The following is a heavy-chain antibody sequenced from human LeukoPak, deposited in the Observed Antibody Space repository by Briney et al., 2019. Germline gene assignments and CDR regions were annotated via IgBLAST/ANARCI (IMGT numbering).Heavy chain of an antibody. J-gene: IGHJ4*02. CDR3: ARPYQEYILTGYYFDY. CDR2: ISYDGSNK. Sequence: PGGSLRLSCAASGFTFSSYGMHWVRQAPGKGLEWVAVISYDGSNKYYADSVKGRFTISRDNSKNTLYLQMNSLRAEDTAVYYCARPYQEYILTGYYFDYWGQGTLVTVSS. V-gene: IGHV3-30*03. D-gene: IGHD3-9*01. CDR1: GFTFSSYG.